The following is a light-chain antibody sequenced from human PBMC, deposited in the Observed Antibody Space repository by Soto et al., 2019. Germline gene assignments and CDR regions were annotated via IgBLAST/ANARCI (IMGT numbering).Light chain of an antibody. CDR2: EVT. CDR1: SSDVGGYNY. Sequence: QSALTQPASVSGSPGQSITISCTGTSSDVGGYNYVSWYQQHPGKAPKVMIYEVTKRPSGVSNRFSGSKSGNTASLTISGLQAEDEADYYCSSYTSGTTLVVFGGGTQLTVL. V-gene: IGLV2-14*01. J-gene: IGLJ2*01. CDR3: SSYTSGTTLVV.